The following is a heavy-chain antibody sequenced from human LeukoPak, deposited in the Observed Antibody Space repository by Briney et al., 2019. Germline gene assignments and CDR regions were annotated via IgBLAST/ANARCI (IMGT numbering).Heavy chain of an antibody. Sequence: GGSLRLSCAASGFAFTNYAMNWVRLAPGKWLEWVSSISDSGGSTYYADSAKGRFTISRDNSKNTLYLQMDSLRAEDTAVYYCARDYADYVGFFFFDHWGQGTLVTVSS. J-gene: IGHJ4*02. CDR3: ARDYADYVGFFFFDH. CDR2: ISDSGGST. D-gene: IGHD4-17*01. V-gene: IGHV3-23*01. CDR1: GFAFTNYA.